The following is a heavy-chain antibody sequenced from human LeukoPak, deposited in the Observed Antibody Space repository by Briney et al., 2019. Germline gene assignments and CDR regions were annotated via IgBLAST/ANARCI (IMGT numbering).Heavy chain of an antibody. D-gene: IGHD1-26*01. CDR3: ARVRGSYYRPPAFDI. CDR2: INWNGGST. Sequence: GGSLRLSCAASGFTFDDYGMSWVRQAPGKGLEWVSGINWNGGSTGYADSVKGRFTISRDNAKNSLYLQMNSLRAEDTALYYCARVRGSYYRPPAFDIWGQGTMVTVSS. V-gene: IGHV3-20*04. J-gene: IGHJ3*02. CDR1: GFTFDDYG.